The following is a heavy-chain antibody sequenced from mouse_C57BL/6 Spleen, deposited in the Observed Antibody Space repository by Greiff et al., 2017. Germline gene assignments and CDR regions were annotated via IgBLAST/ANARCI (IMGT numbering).Heavy chain of an antibody. Sequence: QVQLKESGPELVKPGASVKISCKASGYAFSSSWMNWVKQRPGRGLEWIGRIYPGDGDTNYNGKFKGKATLTADKSSSTAYMQLSSLTSEDSAVYFCANNLGFAYWGQGTLVTVSA. CDR3: ANNLGFAY. CDR1: GYAFSSSW. V-gene: IGHV1-82*01. J-gene: IGHJ3*01. CDR2: IYPGDGDT.